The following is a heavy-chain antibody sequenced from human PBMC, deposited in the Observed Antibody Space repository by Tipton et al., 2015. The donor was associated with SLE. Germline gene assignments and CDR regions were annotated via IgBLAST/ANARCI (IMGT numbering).Heavy chain of an antibody. CDR3: ARHEGMVRGAHFDY. CDR1: GGSFSGYS. D-gene: IGHD3-10*01. CDR2: INHSGST. Sequence: TLSLTCAVYGGSFSGYSWSWIRQSPGKGLEWIGEINHSGSTNYNPSLKSRVTISVDTSKNQFSLKLSSVTAADTAVYYCARHEGMVRGAHFDYWGQGTLVTVSS. V-gene: IGHV4-34*01. J-gene: IGHJ4*02.